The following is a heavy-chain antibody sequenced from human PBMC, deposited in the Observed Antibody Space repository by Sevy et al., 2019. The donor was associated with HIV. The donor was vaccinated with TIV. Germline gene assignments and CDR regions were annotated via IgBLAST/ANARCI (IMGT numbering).Heavy chain of an antibody. CDR2: IYYSGST. V-gene: IGHV4-39*01. CDR1: GGSISSSSYY. Sequence: SDTLSLTCTVSGGSISSSSYYWGWIRQPPGKGLEWIGSIYYSGSTYYNPSLKSRVTISVDTSKNQFSLKLSSVTAADTAVYYCARQTGGSGYCSSTSCYTGEGFDYWGQGTLVTVSS. CDR3: ARQTGGSGYCSSTSCYTGEGFDY. D-gene: IGHD2-2*02. J-gene: IGHJ4*02.